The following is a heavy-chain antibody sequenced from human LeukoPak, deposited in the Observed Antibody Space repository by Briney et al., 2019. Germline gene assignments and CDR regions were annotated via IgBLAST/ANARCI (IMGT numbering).Heavy chain of an antibody. D-gene: IGHD6-13*01. CDR2: ISYDGSNK. J-gene: IGHJ4*02. V-gene: IGHV3-30-3*01. CDR3: ARDLVVAAAA. CDR1: GFTFSSYA. Sequence: PGGSLRLSCAASGFTFSSYAMHWVRQAPGKGLEWVAVISYDGSNKYYADSVEGRFTISRDNSKNTLYLQMNSLRAEDTAVYYCARDLVVAAAAWGQGTLFTVSS.